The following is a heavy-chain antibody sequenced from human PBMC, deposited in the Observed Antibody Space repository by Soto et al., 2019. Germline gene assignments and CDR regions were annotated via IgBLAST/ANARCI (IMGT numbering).Heavy chain of an antibody. CDR2: INPNSGGT. D-gene: IGHD3-16*01. CDR3: ARDGPAAVSYSYYGMDV. CDR1: GYTFTGYY. V-gene: IGHV1-2*02. Sequence: ASVKVSCKASGYTFTGYYMHWVRQAPGQGLEWMGWINPNSGGTNYAQKFQGRVTMTRDTSISTAYMELSRLRSDDTAVYYCARDGPAAVSYSYYGMDVWGQGTTVTVSS. J-gene: IGHJ6*02.